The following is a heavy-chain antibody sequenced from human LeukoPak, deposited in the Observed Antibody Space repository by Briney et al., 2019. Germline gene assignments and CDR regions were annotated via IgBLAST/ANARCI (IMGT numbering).Heavy chain of an antibody. D-gene: IGHD3-10*01. V-gene: IGHV4-34*01. CDR1: GGSFSGYY. CDR2: INHSGST. Sequence: SETLSLTCAVYGGSFSGYYWSWIRQPPGKGLEWIGEINHSGSTNYNPSLKSRVTISVDTSKNQFSLKLSSVTAADTAVYYCARGPSRLLWFGELGGYFDYWGQGTLVTVSS. J-gene: IGHJ4*02. CDR3: ARGPSRLLWFGELGGYFDY.